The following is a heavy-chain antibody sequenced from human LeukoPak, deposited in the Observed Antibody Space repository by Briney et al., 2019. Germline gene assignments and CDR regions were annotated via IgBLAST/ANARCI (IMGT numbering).Heavy chain of an antibody. V-gene: IGHV3-30*18. CDR3: AKDFWSATYYFDY. Sequence: GRSLRLSCAASGFTFSRYGMHWVRQAPGKGLDWVAVISYDGKNIYYADSVKGRFTISGDNSKNTFYLQMNGLRPEDTSVYYCAKDFWSATYYFDYWGQGTLVTVSS. J-gene: IGHJ4*02. CDR2: ISYDGKNI. D-gene: IGHD3-3*01. CDR1: GFTFSRYG.